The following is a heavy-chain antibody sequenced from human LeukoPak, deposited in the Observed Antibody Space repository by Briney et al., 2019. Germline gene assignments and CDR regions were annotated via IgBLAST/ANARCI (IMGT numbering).Heavy chain of an antibody. V-gene: IGHV1-8*01. J-gene: IGHJ3*02. CDR2: MNPNSGNR. D-gene: IGHD6-13*01. Sequence: ASVTVSCKASGYTFTSYDINGVRQPAGQGLEGMGWMNPNSGNRGYTQKFQGRVSMTRNTSISTAYMELSSLRSEDTAVYYCARGSAAVGYGAFDIWGQGTMVTVSS. CDR1: GYTFTSYD. CDR3: ARGSAAVGYGAFDI.